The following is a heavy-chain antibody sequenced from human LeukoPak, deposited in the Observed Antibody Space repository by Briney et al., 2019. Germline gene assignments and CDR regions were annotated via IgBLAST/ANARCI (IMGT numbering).Heavy chain of an antibody. D-gene: IGHD3-22*01. CDR3: ARLSTIGDSNGYFVN. V-gene: IGHV1-2*06. CDR1: GYTFTGYY. CDR2: INPNRGGT. J-gene: IGHJ4*02. Sequence: GASVKVSCKTSGYTFTGYYMHWVRQAPGQGLEWMGRINPNRGGTNYAQKFQGRVTMTGDTSISTAYMELSSLRSDDTAVYYCARLSTIGDSNGYFVNWGQGTLVTVSS.